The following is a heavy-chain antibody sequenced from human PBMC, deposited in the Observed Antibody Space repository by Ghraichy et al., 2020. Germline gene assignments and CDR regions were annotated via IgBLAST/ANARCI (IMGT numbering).Heavy chain of an antibody. CDR3: ARGIGMTTVVTTDY. V-gene: IGHV3-74*01. J-gene: IGHJ4*02. CDR1: GFTFSSYC. Sequence: GGSLRLSCAASGFTFSSYCMHWVRQAPGKGLVWVSRINGDGSSTYYADSVKGRFTISRDNAKNTLYLQMNRLRAEDTAVYYCARGIGMTTVVTTDYWGQGTLVTVSS. CDR2: INGDGSST. D-gene: IGHD4-23*01.